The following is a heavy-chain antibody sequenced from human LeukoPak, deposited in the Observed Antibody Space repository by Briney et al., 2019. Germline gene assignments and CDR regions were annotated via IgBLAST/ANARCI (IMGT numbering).Heavy chain of an antibody. V-gene: IGHV3-23*01. J-gene: IGHJ1*01. D-gene: IGHD4-17*01. CDR2: ISGSGGST. CDR3: AKEIYGDSTGGRFQH. Sequence: GGSLRLTCAASGFTFSNYAMSWVRQAPGQGLEWVSGISGSGGSTYYADSVKGRFTISRDNSKNTLYLQMKSLRAEDTAVYYCAKEIYGDSTGGRFQHWGQGTLVTVSS. CDR1: GFTFSNYA.